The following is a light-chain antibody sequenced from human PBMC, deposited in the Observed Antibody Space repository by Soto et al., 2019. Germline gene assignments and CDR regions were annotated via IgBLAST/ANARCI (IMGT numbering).Light chain of an antibody. CDR1: SFNIGSNT. CDR2: SNN. J-gene: IGLJ3*02. Sequence: QSVLTQPPSASGTPGQRVTISCSGSSFNIGSNTVNWYQQLPGTAPKLLIYSNNQRPSGVPDRFSGSKSGTSASLAISGLQSEDEAHYYCAAWDDSLNGPVFGGGTKVTVL. CDR3: AAWDDSLNGPV. V-gene: IGLV1-44*01.